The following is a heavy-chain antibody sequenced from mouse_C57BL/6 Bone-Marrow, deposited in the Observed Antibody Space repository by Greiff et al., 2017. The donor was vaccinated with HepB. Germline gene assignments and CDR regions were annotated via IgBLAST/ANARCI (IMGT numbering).Heavy chain of an antibody. CDR1: GFTFSSYG. CDR3: ARPGYLAWFDY. V-gene: IGHV5-6*01. CDR2: ISSGGSYT. Sequence: EVQRVESGGDLVKPGGSLKLSCAASGFTFSSYGMSWVRQTPDKRLEWVATISSGGSYTYYPDSVKGRFTFSRDNAKNTLYLQMSSLKSEDTAMYYYARPGYLAWFDYGGQGTGVTVSA. D-gene: IGHD3-1*01. J-gene: IGHJ3*01.